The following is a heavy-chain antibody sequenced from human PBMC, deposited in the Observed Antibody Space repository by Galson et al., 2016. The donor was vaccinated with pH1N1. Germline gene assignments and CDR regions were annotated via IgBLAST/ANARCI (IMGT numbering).Heavy chain of an antibody. D-gene: IGHD5-12*01. V-gene: IGHV4-38-2*02. CDR2: IIDTGTT. CDR3: AGLSIRHTPRDY. CDR1: AYSVSASYA. Sequence: ETLSLTCTVSAYSVSASYAWGWIRQPPGKGLEWIGNIIDTGTTFYNPSLKSRVTISLDTSKSQFSLRLKSVTAADTAVYYCAGLSIRHTPRDYWGQGILVTVSS. J-gene: IGHJ4*02.